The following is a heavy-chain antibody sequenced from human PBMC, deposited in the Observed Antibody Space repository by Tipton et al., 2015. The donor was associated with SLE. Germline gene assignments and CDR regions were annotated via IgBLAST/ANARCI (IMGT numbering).Heavy chain of an antibody. D-gene: IGHD5-12*01. Sequence: TLSLTCTVSGGSISSGGHYWSWIRQPAGKGLEWIGSVYYGKSTFYNPSLKSRVSISVDTSTNRLSLQLSSVTAADTALYYCARLISAYDCNFDYWGQGTLVTVSS. J-gene: IGHJ4*02. CDR2: VYYGKST. CDR3: ARLISAYDCNFDY. CDR1: GGSISSGGHY. V-gene: IGHV4-39*07.